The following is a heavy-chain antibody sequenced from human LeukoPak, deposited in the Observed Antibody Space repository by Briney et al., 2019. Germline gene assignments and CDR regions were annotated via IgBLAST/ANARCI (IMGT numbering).Heavy chain of an antibody. CDR2: IYYSGST. CDR3: AKDSSGFVY. Sequence: SETLSLTCAVSGGSVSSGIYYWSWIRQPPGKGLEWIGYIYYSGSTNYNPSLKSRVTISVDTSKNQFSLKLSSVTAADTAVYYCAKDSSGFVYWGQGTLVTVSS. J-gene: IGHJ4*02. V-gene: IGHV4-61*01. D-gene: IGHD6-19*01. CDR1: GGSVSSGIYY.